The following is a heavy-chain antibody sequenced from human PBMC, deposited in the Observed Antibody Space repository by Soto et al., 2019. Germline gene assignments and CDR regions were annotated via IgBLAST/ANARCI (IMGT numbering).Heavy chain of an antibody. Sequence: QVQLQQWGAGLLKPSETLSLTCAVYGGSFSGYYWSWIRQPPGKGLEWIGEINHSGSTNYNPSLKSRVPISVDTSKNQFSLKLSSVTAADTAVYYCARASGSYPRWFDPWGQGTLVTVSS. CDR1: GGSFSGYY. J-gene: IGHJ5*02. V-gene: IGHV4-34*01. CDR2: INHSGST. D-gene: IGHD1-26*01. CDR3: ARASGSYPRWFDP.